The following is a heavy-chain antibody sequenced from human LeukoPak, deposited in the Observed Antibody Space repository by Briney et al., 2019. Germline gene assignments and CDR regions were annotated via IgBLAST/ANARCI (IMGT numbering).Heavy chain of an antibody. CDR1: GFTFSDYY. CDR2: ISSSGSSL. D-gene: IGHD2-2*01. Sequence: PGGSLRLSCAASGFTFSDYYVSWIRQAPGKGLEWVSYISSSGSSLYYADSVKGRFTISRDNSKNSLYLQMNSLRAEDTAVYYCARAGFCTSPSCLSSSWSAFGIDYWGQGALVTVSS. J-gene: IGHJ4*02. V-gene: IGHV3-11*04. CDR3: ARAGFCTSPSCLSSSWSAFGIDY.